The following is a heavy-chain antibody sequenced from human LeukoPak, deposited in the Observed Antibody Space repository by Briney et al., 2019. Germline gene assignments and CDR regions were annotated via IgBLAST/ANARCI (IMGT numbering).Heavy chain of an antibody. CDR2: ISSSSSTI. J-gene: IGHJ6*02. CDR3: ARVSVDCSSTSCYLRGSLDV. D-gene: IGHD2-2*01. CDR1: GFTFSNYS. Sequence: GGSLRLSCAASGFTFSNYSMNWVRQAPGKGLEWVSYISSSSSTIYYADSVKGRFTISRDNAKNSLYLQMNSLRAEDTAVYYCARVSVDCSSTSCYLRGSLDVWGQGTTVTVSS. V-gene: IGHV3-48*01.